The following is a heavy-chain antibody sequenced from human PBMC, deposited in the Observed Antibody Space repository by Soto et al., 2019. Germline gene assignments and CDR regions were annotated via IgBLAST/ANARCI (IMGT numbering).Heavy chain of an antibody. CDR1: GFTVSSNY. Sequence: PGGSLRLSCAASGFTVSSNYMSWVRQAPGKGLERVSSIRGSDSYTNYADTVKGRFTMSRDDSKNTLYLQMSSLTAEDTAVYYCARDPNGDYIGAFDIWGQGIMVTVS. CDR2: IRGSDSYT. V-gene: IGHV3-23*01. J-gene: IGHJ3*02. D-gene: IGHD4-17*01. CDR3: ARDPNGDYIGAFDI.